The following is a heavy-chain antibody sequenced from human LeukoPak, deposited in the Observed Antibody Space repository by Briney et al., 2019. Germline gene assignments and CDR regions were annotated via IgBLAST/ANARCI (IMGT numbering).Heavy chain of an antibody. CDR3: ARPRVEQQLLDAFDI. CDR1: GFTFSSYG. V-gene: IGHV3-33*01. CDR2: IWYDGSNK. Sequence: GGSLRLSCAASGFTFSSYGMRWVRQAPGKGLEWVAVIWYDGSNKYYADSVKGRFTISRDNSKNTLYLQMNSLRAEDTAVYYCARPRVEQQLLDAFDIWGQGTMVTVSS. D-gene: IGHD6-13*01. J-gene: IGHJ3*02.